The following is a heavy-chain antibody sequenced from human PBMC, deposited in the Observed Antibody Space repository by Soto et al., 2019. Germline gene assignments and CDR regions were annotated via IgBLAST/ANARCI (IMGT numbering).Heavy chain of an antibody. CDR2: INSDGSSI. D-gene: IGHD6-19*01. CDR3: ARETGYSSGWRQDY. J-gene: IGHJ4*02. V-gene: IGHV3-74*01. CDR1: GFTFSSYW. Sequence: PGGSLRFSCAASGFTFSSYWMHWVRQAPGKGLVWVSRINSDGSSISYADSVKGRFTISRDNAKNTLYLQMNSLRVEDTAVYYCARETGYSSGWRQDYWGQGTLVTVSS.